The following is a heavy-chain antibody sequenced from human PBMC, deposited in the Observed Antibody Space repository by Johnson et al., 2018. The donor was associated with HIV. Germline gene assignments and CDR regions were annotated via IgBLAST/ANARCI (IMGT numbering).Heavy chain of an antibody. CDR1: GFTFSNYW. J-gene: IGHJ3*02. CDR2: IKQDGSEK. D-gene: IGHD2-15*01. Sequence: VQLVESGGGLVRPAGSLRLSCAASGFTFSNYWMSWVRQAPGRGLEWVANIKQDGSEKYYVDSVKGRFTISRDNAKNSLYLQMNSLRAEDTAVYYCARDPDVTPGAFDIWGQGTMVTVSS. CDR3: ARDPDVTPGAFDI. V-gene: IGHV3-7*03.